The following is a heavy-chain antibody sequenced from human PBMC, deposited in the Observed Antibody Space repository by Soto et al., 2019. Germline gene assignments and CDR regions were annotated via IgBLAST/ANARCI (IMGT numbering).Heavy chain of an antibody. Sequence: QVQLVESGGGVVQPGGSLRLSCAASGFTFRNHAMHWVRQAPGKGLECLAVIAHDGSNAFYRDSVKGRFTVSRDNSKNNLYLYMNRLRSEDTGVYDCARGDQEVILVVVGARPSEYGTDIWGQGTTVIVSS. CDR3: ARGDQEVILVVVGARPSEYGTDI. V-gene: IGHV3-30-3*01. CDR2: IAHDGSNA. D-gene: IGHD2-15*01. J-gene: IGHJ6*02. CDR1: GFTFRNHA.